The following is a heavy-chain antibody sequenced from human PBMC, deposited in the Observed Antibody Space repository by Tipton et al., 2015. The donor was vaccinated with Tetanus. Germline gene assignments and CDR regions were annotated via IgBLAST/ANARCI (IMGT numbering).Heavy chain of an antibody. V-gene: IGHV4-30-2*01. D-gene: IGHD2-2*01. Sequence: TLSLTCAVSGDSISSAGYSWSWIRQPPGKGLEWIGFIYHNGGTYYNPSLNSRVKISLDTSMNQVSLTLTSVTAADTALYYCARGVPYSTTMGSDWFDPWGQGTLVTVSS. J-gene: IGHJ5*02. CDR3: ARGVPYSTTMGSDWFDP. CDR1: GDSISSAGYS. CDR2: IYHNGGT.